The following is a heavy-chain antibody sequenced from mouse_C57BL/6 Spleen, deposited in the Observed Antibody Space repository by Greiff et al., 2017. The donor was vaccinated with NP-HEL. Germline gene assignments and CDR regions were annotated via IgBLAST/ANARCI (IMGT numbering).Heavy chain of an antibody. CDR2: ISYDGSN. D-gene: IGHD1-1*01. Sequence: VQLKESGPGLVKPSQSLSLTCSVTGYSITSGYYWNWIRQFPGNKLEWMGYISYDGSNNYNPSLKNRISITRDTSKNQFFLKLNSVTTEDTATYYCARSNYYGSSYGYFDVWGTGTTVTVSS. V-gene: IGHV3-6*01. J-gene: IGHJ1*03. CDR1: GYSITSGYY. CDR3: ARSNYYGSSYGYFDV.